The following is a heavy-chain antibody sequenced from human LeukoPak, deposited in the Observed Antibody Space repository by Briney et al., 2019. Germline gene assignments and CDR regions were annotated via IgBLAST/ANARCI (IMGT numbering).Heavy chain of an antibody. Sequence: PGGSLRLSCAASGFTFSSYRLNWVRQAPRKGLEWVSYISSSSSTIYYADSVKGRFTISRDNAKKSLYLQMNSLGAEDTAVYYCCFQWLVPSYYYGMDVWGQGTTVTVS. CDR1: GFTFSSYR. J-gene: IGHJ6*02. V-gene: IGHV3-48*01. D-gene: IGHD6-19*01. CDR3: CFQWLVPSYYYGMDV. CDR2: ISSSSSTI.